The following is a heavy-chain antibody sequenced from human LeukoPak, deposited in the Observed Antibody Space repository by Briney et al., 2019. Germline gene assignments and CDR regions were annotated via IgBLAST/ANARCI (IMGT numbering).Heavy chain of an antibody. Sequence: GGSLRLSCTASEFTFSSYWTSWVRQAPGKGLEWVANIKQDGSEKDYVDSVKGRFTISRDNAKNSLYLQMNNLRAEDTAVYYCARYCGGDRYGMDVWGQGTTVTVSS. CDR2: IKQDGSEK. J-gene: IGHJ6*02. D-gene: IGHD2-21*02. V-gene: IGHV3-7*01. CDR3: ARYCGGDRYGMDV. CDR1: EFTFSSYW.